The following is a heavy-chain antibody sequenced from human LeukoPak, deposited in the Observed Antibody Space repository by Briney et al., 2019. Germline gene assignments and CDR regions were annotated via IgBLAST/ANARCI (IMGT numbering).Heavy chain of an antibody. CDR3: AKETSSGWYRFDAFDI. D-gene: IGHD6-19*01. V-gene: IGHV3-23*01. Sequence: PGGSLRLSCAASGFTFSSYAMSWVRQAPGKGLEWVSAISGSGGSTYYADSVKGRFTISRDNCKNTLYLQMNSLRAEDTAVYYCAKETSSGWYRFDAFDIWGQGTMVTVSS. CDR1: GFTFSSYA. CDR2: ISGSGGST. J-gene: IGHJ3*02.